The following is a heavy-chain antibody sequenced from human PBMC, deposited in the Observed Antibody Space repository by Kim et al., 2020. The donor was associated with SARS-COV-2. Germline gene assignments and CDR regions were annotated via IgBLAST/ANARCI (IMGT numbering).Heavy chain of an antibody. V-gene: IGHV1-2*06. CDR3: ARVARNGPKGYSSGWYLPLGAYYGMDV. CDR1: GYTFTGYY. Sequence: ASVKVSCKASGYTFTGYYMHWVRQAPGQGLEWMGRINPNSGGTNYAQKFQGRVTMTRDTSISTAYMELSRLRSDDTAVYYCARVARNGPKGYSSGWYLPLGAYYGMDVWGQGTTVTVSS. CDR2: INPNSGGT. D-gene: IGHD6-19*01. J-gene: IGHJ6*02.